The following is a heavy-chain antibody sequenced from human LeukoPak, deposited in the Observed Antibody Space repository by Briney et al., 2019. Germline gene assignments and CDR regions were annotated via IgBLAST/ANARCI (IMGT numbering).Heavy chain of an antibody. CDR1: GGSFSGYY. D-gene: IGHD4-11*01. J-gene: IGHJ6*03. CDR2: INHSGST. Sequence: SETLSLTCAVYGGSFSGYYWSWIRQPPGKGLEWIGEINHSGSTNYNPSLKSRVTISVDTSKNQFSLRLNSVTAADTAVYYCARGNLWDYRRYYYYMDVWGKGTTVTVSS. CDR3: ARGNLWDYRRYYYYMDV. V-gene: IGHV4-34*01.